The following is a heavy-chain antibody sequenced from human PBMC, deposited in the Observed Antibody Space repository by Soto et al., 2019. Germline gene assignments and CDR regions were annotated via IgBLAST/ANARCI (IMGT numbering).Heavy chain of an antibody. Sequence: PGESLKISCKGSGYNFATYWFGWVRQMPEKGLEWMGIIYPGDSDTRYSPSFQGQVTISADKSISTAYLQWSSLKASDTAIYYCATPSPDSADSMDVWGQGTTVTVSS. J-gene: IGHJ6*02. CDR1: GYNFATYW. V-gene: IGHV5-51*01. CDR3: ATPSPDSADSMDV. D-gene: IGHD6-25*01. CDR2: IYPGDSDT.